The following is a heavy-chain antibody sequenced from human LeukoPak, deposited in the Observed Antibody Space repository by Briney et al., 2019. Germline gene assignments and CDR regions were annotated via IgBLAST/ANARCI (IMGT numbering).Heavy chain of an antibody. CDR2: INPNSGGT. CDR3: ARALSHYGDYDFGY. J-gene: IGHJ4*02. D-gene: IGHD4-17*01. CDR1: GYTFTGYY. Sequence: ASVTVSCKASGYTFTGYYMHWVRQAPGQGLEWLGWINPNSGGTNYAQKFQGRVTMTRDTSISTAYMELSRLRSDDTAVYYCARALSHYGDYDFGYWGQGTLVTVSS. V-gene: IGHV1-2*02.